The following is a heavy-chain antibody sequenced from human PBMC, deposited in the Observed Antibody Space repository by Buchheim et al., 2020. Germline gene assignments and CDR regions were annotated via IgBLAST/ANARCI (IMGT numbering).Heavy chain of an antibody. CDR3: AKVRGTSRMYYYYGMDV. D-gene: IGHD2-2*01. Sequence: EVQLLESGGGLVQPGGSLRLSCAASGFTFSSYAMSWVRQAPGKGLEWVSAISGSGGSTYYADSVKGRFTIPRDNSKNPLYLQMNSLRAEDTAVYYCAKVRGTSRMYYYYGMDVWGQGTT. CDR2: ISGSGGST. J-gene: IGHJ6*02. V-gene: IGHV3-23*01. CDR1: GFTFSSYA.